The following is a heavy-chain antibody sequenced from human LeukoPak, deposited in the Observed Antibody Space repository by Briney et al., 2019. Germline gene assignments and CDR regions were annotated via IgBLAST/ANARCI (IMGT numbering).Heavy chain of an antibody. CDR1: GGSITSHY. V-gene: IGHV3-11*06. J-gene: IGHJ4*02. CDR3: ARARSPSDH. Sequence: LSLTCTVSGGSITSHYWSWIRQAPGKGLEWVSSILSGGAYTYYADSVKGRFTISRDDAKNSLYLQMNSLRVEDTAMYYCARARSPSDHWGQGTLVTVSS. CDR2: ILSGGAYT.